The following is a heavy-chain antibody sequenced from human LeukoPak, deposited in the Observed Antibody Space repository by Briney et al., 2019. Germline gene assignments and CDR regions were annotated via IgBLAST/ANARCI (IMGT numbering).Heavy chain of an antibody. CDR3: ARGRPFYYDSSGHLDY. V-gene: IGHV3-53*04. J-gene: IGHJ4*02. Sequence: GGSLRLSCAASGFTVSSNYMSWVRQAPGKGLEWVSVIYSGGSTYYADSVKGRFTISRHNSKNTLYLQMNSLRAEDTAVYYCARGRPFYYDSSGHLDYWGQGTLVTVSS. CDR1: GFTVSSNY. CDR2: IYSGGST. D-gene: IGHD3-22*01.